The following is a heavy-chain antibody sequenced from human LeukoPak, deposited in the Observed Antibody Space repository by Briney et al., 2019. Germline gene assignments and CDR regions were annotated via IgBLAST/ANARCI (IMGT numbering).Heavy chain of an antibody. V-gene: IGHV4-39*01. CDR3: ARRVIQLYAFDI. J-gene: IGHJ3*02. CDR2: VYYSGST. CDR1: GGSISSSSYY. Sequence: WETLSLTCTVSGGSISSSSYYWGWIPQPPGKGLEWIGRVYYSGSTYYNPSLKSRVAISVDTYKNQFSLNLSSVSAADTAVYYCARRVIQLYAFDIWGQGTMVTVSS. D-gene: IGHD5-18*01.